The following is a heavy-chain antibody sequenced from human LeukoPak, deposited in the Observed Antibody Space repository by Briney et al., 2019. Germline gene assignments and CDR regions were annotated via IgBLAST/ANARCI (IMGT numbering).Heavy chain of an antibody. CDR2: IYHSGST. V-gene: IGHV4-30-2*01. CDR3: AREAPFFDCSSTSCYTRADY. Sequence: TPSETLSLTCTVSGGSISSGGYYWSWIRQPPGKGLEWIGYIYHSGSTYYNPSLKSRVTISVDRSKNQFSLKLSSVTAADTAVYYCAREAPFFDCSSTSCYTRADYWGQGTLVTVSS. D-gene: IGHD2-2*02. CDR1: GGSISSGGYY. J-gene: IGHJ4*02.